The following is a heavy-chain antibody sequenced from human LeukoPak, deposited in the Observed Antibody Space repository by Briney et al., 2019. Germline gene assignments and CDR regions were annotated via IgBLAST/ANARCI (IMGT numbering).Heavy chain of an antibody. J-gene: IGHJ6*02. CDR1: GGTFSSYA. CDR2: MNPNSGNT. CDR3: AREMATTIYYYYGMDV. V-gene: IGHV1-8*02. Sequence: ASVKVSCKASGGTFSSYAISWVRQATGQGLEWMGWMNPNSGNTGYAQKFQGRVTMTRNTSISTAYMELSSLRSEDTAVYYCAREMATTIYYYYGMDVWGQGTTVTVSS. D-gene: IGHD5-12*01.